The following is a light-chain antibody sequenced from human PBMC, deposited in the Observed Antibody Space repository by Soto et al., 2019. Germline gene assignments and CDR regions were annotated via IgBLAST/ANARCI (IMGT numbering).Light chain of an antibody. Sequence: SYELTQPPSVSVAPGKTASISCGGNNIGSKGVHGYQQKPGQAPVLVIYSDTDLPPVIPERFSCSNSANLATLTISRVEAGDEADYYCQVWDSGSAHVVFGGGTKLTVL. CDR1: NIGSKG. J-gene: IGLJ2*01. CDR2: SDT. V-gene: IGLV3-21*04. CDR3: QVWDSGSAHVV.